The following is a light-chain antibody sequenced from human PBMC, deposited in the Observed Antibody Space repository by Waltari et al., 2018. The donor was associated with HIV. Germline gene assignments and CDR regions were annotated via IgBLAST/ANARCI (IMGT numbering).Light chain of an antibody. CDR3: QQSYSTLVT. CDR2: AAS. V-gene: IGKV1-39*01. J-gene: IGKJ3*01. Sequence: DTQLTQSPSSLSASVGDRVTITCRASQSISSSLNWYQQKPGKAPKLLIYAASSLQSGVPSRFSGSASGTDFTLTISSLQPEDFATYYCQQSYSTLVTFGPGTKVDIK. CDR1: QSISSS.